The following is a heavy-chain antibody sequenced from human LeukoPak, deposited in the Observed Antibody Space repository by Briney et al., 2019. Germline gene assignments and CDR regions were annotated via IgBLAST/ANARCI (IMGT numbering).Heavy chain of an antibody. CDR2: IIPIFGTA. Sequence: SVKVSCKASGGTFSSYAISWVRQAPGQGLEWMGGIIPIFGTANYAQKFQGRVTITTDESTSTAYMELSSLRSEDTAVYYCAEGRDYYYYMDVWGKGTTVTVSS. J-gene: IGHJ6*03. V-gene: IGHV1-69*05. CDR1: GGTFSSYA. CDR3: AEGRDYYYYMDV.